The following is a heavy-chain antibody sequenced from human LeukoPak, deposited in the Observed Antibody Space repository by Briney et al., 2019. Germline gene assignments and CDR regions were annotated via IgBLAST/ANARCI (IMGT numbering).Heavy chain of an antibody. Sequence: ASVEVSCKASGGTFSSYAISWVRQAPGQGLEWMGWISAYNGNTNYAQKLQGRVTMTTDTSTSTAYMELRSLRSDDTAVYYCARDSSGWTLDYWGQGTLVTVSS. CDR2: ISAYNGNT. V-gene: IGHV1-18*01. CDR3: ARDSSGWTLDY. D-gene: IGHD6-19*01. J-gene: IGHJ4*02. CDR1: GGTFSSYA.